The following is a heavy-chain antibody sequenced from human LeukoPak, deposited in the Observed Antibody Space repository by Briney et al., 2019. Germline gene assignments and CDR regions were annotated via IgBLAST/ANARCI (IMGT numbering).Heavy chain of an antibody. CDR1: EXPFSNSW. Sequence: GSLRLSCSASEXPFSNSWRTWVRQAPGKGVEWVANIKQDGSEKYYVDSVKGRFTISRDNAKNSLYLQMNSLRAEDTAVYYCARGYGGTSDSWGQGTLVTVSS. D-gene: IGHD4-23*01. V-gene: IGHV3-7*04. CDR3: ARGYGGTSDS. J-gene: IGHJ4*02. CDR2: IKQDGSEK.